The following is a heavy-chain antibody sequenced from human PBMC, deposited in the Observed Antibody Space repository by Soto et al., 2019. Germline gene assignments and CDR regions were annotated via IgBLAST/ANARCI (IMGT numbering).Heavy chain of an antibody. Sequence: QVELQQWGAGLLKPSETLSATCAVFGGSFTNYYWSRIRQSPGKGLEWIGEINHSGNTNYNPSLKNRVTISVDTSKKQVSLKMTSVTAADTAVYYCVSSPFFRTWGPGTLVTVSA. CDR2: INHSGNT. V-gene: IGHV4-34*02. J-gene: IGHJ4*02. CDR3: VSSPFFRT. D-gene: IGHD1-7*01. CDR1: GGSFTNYY.